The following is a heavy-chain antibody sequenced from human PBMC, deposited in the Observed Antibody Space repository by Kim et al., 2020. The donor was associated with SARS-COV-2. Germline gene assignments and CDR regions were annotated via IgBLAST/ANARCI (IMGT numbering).Heavy chain of an antibody. J-gene: IGHJ4*02. Sequence: NYAQKFQGRVTITADKSTSTAYMELSSLRSEDTAVYYCASIRHYGDRSDYWGQGTLVTVSS. D-gene: IGHD4-17*01. V-gene: IGHV1-69*02. CDR3: ASIRHYGDRSDY.